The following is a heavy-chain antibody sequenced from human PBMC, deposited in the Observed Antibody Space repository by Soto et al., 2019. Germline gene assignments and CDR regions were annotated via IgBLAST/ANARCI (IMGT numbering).Heavy chain of an antibody. Sequence: SETLSLTCTVSDGSISSSSYYWGWIRQPPGKGLEWIGSIYYSGSTYYNPSLKSRVTISVDTSKNQFSLKLSSVTAADTAVYYCARLIGSSSWYGPFDYWGQGTLVTVSS. D-gene: IGHD6-13*01. J-gene: IGHJ4*02. V-gene: IGHV4-39*01. CDR1: DGSISSSSYY. CDR3: ARLIGSSSWYGPFDY. CDR2: IYYSGST.